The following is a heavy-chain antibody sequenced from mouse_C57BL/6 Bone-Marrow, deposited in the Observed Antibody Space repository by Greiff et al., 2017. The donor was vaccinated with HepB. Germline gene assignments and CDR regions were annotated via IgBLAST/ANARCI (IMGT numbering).Heavy chain of an antibody. J-gene: IGHJ1*03. D-gene: IGHD2-5*01. V-gene: IGHV2-5*01. CDR1: GFSFTSYG. Sequence: QVQLQQSGPGLVQPSQRLSITCTVSGFSFTSYGVHWVRQSPGKGLEWLGVIWRGGSTDYNAAFMSRLSITKDNSKSQVFFKMNSLQADDTAIYYCATPYSNFYWYFDVWGTGTTVTVSS. CDR3: ATPYSNFYWYFDV. CDR2: IWRGGST.